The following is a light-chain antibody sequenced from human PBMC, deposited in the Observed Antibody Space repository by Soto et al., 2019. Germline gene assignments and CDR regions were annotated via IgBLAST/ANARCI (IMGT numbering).Light chain of an antibody. J-gene: IGLJ2*01. CDR2: ANN. Sequence: QPVLTQPPSVSGAPGQRVTISCTGSSSNIGAGHDVHWYQQLPGTAPKLLIYANNNRPSGVPDRFSGSKSGTSASLGITGLQAEDEADYYCQSYGVFGGGTKLTVL. V-gene: IGLV1-40*01. CDR1: SSNIGAGHD. CDR3: QSYGV.